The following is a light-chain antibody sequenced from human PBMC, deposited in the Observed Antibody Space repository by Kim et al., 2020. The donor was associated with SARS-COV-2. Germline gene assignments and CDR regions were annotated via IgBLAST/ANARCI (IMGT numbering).Light chain of an antibody. CDR2: DGT. V-gene: IGLV2-14*03. CDR1: SSDVGGYNY. J-gene: IGLJ2*01. Sequence: QSALTQPASVSGSPGQSVTISCTGSSSDVGGYNYVSWYQYHPGKVPKLMIYDGTKRPSGVSNRFSGSKSGKTASLTISGLQAEDEADYYCSSYANAATHVLFGGGTKLTVL. CDR3: SSYANAATHVL.